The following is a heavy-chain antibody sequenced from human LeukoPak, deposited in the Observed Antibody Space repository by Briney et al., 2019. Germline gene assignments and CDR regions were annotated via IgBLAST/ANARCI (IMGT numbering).Heavy chain of an antibody. CDR2: IRYDGSNK. CDR1: GFTFSSYG. J-gene: IGHJ4*02. Sequence: GGSLRPSCAASGFTFSSYGMHWVRQAPGRGLEWVAFIRYDGSNKYYADSVKGRFTISRDNSKNTLYLLMNDLRAEDTAVYYCAKPGVPEVAAPRADFDYWGQGTLVTVSS. V-gene: IGHV3-30*02. D-gene: IGHD6-13*01. CDR3: AKPGVPEVAAPRADFDY.